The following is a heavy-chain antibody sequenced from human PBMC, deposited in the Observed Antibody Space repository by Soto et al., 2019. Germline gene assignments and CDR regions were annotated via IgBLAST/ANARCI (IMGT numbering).Heavy chain of an antibody. V-gene: IGHV3-30*03. J-gene: IGHJ6*02. CDR1: GFTFSSYG. CDR3: ATDKKYCNSTNCPPYYGMEV. D-gene: IGHD2-2*01. CDR2: ISYDGSNK. Sequence: GGSLRLSCAASGFTFSSYGMHWVRQAPGKGLEWVAVISYDGSNKYFADCVKGRFTISRDYSNNVLYLQMNGLRGDDTAVYYCATDKKYCNSTNCPPYYGMEVWGQGTTVNVSS.